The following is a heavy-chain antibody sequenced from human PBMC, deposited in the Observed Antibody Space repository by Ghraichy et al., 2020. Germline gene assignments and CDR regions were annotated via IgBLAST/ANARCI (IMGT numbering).Heavy chain of an antibody. CDR1: GGTIRDINSSWGTTYY. D-gene: IGHD3-22*01. Sequence: SQTLSLTCLVSGGTIRDINSSWGTTYYWAWIRQSPGKGLEWIATVSNTGTTYYNPSLKSRVTISVDTSKNQFSLKVKSMSAADTALYYCARLRGADSRRYSYDFDTWGQGTLVTVSS. CDR3: ARLRGADSRRYSYDFDT. J-gene: IGHJ4*02. V-gene: IGHV4-39*01. CDR2: VSNTGTT.